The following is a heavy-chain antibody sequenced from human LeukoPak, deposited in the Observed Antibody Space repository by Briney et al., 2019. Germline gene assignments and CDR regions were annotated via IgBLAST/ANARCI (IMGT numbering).Heavy chain of an antibody. CDR2: INPNSGGT. CDR3: ASAGYSYDQHYYFDY. CDR1: GYTFTVYY. V-gene: IGHV1-2*02. D-gene: IGHD5-18*01. J-gene: IGHJ4*02. Sequence: ASVTVSFKASGYTFTVYYMHGVRQAPGQGLEWMGWINPNSGGTNYAQKFQGRVTMTRDTSISTAYMELSRLRSDDTAVYYCASAGYSYDQHYYFDYWGQGTLVTVSS.